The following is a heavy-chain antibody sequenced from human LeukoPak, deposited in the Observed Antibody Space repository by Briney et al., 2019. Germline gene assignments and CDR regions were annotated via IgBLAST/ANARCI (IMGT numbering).Heavy chain of an antibody. CDR1: GVSISSSNW. CDR2: IFHTGST. V-gene: IGHV4-4*02. Sequence: SGTLSLTCAVSGVSISSSNWWSWVRQPPGKGLEWIGEIFHTGSTSYNPSLKSRVTVSLDGSKQQFSLNLASVTAADTAVYYCANKVYCSTTSCYHAGYWGQGTLVTVSS. D-gene: IGHD2-2*01. J-gene: IGHJ4*02. CDR3: ANKVYCSTTSCYHAGY.